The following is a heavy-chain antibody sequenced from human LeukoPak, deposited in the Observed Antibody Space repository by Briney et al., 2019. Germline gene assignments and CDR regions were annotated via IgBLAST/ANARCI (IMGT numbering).Heavy chain of an antibody. CDR2: ISAYNGNT. CDR1: GYTFTSYG. Sequence: ASVKVSCKASGYTFTSYGISWVRQAPGQGLEWMGWISAYNGNTNYAQKLQGRVTMTTDTSTSTAYMELRSLRSDDTAVYYCASSPVDTAMVSHFYYYYGMDVWGQGTTVTVSS. CDR3: ASSPVDTAMVSHFYYYYGMDV. D-gene: IGHD5-18*01. V-gene: IGHV1-18*01. J-gene: IGHJ6*02.